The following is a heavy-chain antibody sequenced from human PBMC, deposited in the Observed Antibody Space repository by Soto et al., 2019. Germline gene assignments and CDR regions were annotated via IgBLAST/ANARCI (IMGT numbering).Heavy chain of an antibody. V-gene: IGHV1-8*01. D-gene: IGHD6-13*01. CDR2: MNPNSGNT. CDR1: GYTLTELS. J-gene: IGHJ5*02. CDR3: ARERSAAGTGWFDP. Sequence: ASVKVSCKVSGYTLTELSMHWVRQATGQGLEWMGWMNPNSGNTGYAQKFQGRVTMTRNTSISTAYMELSSLRSEDTAVYYCARERSAAGTGWFDPWGQGTLVTVSS.